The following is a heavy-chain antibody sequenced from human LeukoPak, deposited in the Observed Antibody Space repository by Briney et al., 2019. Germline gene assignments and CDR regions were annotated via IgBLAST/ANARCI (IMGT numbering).Heavy chain of an antibody. V-gene: IGHV4-4*02. J-gene: IGHJ4*02. CDR3: ARQRGTS. Sequence: SGTLSLTCAVSGGSISSSNEWSWVRQPPGKGLEWIGEINHSGTTDYNPSLKSRVTISADKSKNQFSLKLSSVTAADTAVYYCARQRGTSWGQGTLVTVSS. CDR2: INHSGTT. D-gene: IGHD1-26*01. CDR1: GGSISSSNE.